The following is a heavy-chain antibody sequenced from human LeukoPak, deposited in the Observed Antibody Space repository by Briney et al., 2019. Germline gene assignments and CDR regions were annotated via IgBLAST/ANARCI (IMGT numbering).Heavy chain of an antibody. D-gene: IGHD3-10*01. Sequence: GGSLRLSCAASGFTFSSYAMSWVPQAPGKGLEWVSVISGSGGSTYYADSVKGRFTISRDNSKNTLYLQMNSLRAEDTAVYYCAKDATGSGWFDPWGQGTLVTVSS. V-gene: IGHV3-23*01. CDR2: ISGSGGST. CDR3: AKDATGSGWFDP. CDR1: GFTFSSYA. J-gene: IGHJ5*02.